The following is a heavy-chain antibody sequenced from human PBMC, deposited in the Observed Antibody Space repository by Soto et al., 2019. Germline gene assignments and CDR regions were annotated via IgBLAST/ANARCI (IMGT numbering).Heavy chain of an antibody. D-gene: IGHD2-8*01. J-gene: IGHJ6*02. CDR3: ARGDSTDCSNGVCSFFYNHDMDV. Sequence: SETLSLTCTVSGGSITSSYWSWIRRPPGKGLEWIAYIYDTGISGYTPSTSYNPSLKSRVTMSVDTSKSQFSLKLTSVTAADTAVYYCARGDSTDCSNGVCSFFYNHDMDVWGQGTTVTVSS. CDR2: IYDTGISGYTPST. V-gene: IGHV4-59*01. CDR1: GGSITSSY.